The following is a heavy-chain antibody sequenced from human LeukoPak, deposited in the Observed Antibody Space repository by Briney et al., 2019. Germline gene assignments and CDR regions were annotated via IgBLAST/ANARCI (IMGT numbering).Heavy chain of an antibody. V-gene: IGHV1-2*02. D-gene: IGHD2-15*01. CDR2: INPNSGGT. Sequence: ASVKVSCKASGYTFTGYYMHWVRQAPGQGLEWMGWINPNSGGTNYAQKFQGRVTITADESTSTAYMELSSLRSEDTAVYYCARGYCSGGSCYSRHYYYGMDVWGQGTTVTVSS. CDR3: ARGYCSGGSCYSRHYYYGMDV. J-gene: IGHJ6*02. CDR1: GYTFTGYY.